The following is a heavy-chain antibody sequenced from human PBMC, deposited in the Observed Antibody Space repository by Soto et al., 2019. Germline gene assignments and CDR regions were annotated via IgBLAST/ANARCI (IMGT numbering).Heavy chain of an antibody. D-gene: IGHD1-20*01. CDR2: ISAYNGNT. Sequence: ASVKVSCKASGYTFTSYCISWVRQAPGQGLEWMGWISAYNGNTNYAQKLQGRVTMTTDTSTSTAYMELRSLRSDDTAVYYCAREASITGTFDYWGQGTLVTVSS. V-gene: IGHV1-18*01. J-gene: IGHJ4*02. CDR1: GYTFTSYC. CDR3: AREASITGTFDY.